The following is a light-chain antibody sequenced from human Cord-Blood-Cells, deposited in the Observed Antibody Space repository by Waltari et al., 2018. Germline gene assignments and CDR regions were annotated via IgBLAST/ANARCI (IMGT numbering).Light chain of an antibody. CDR3: QQYGSSPPSIT. CDR1: QSVSCSY. V-gene: IGKV3-20*01. Sequence: ELVLMQSSGTLSLPPGERAILSCRASQSVSCSYLAWYQQKPGQAPRLLIYGASIRATGIPDRFSGSGSGTDFTLTISRLEPEDFAVYYCQQYGSSPPSITFGQGTRLEIK. J-gene: IGKJ5*01. CDR2: GAS.